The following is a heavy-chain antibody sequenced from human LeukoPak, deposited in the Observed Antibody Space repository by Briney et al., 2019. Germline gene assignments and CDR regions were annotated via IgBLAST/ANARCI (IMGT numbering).Heavy chain of an antibody. CDR1: GFTFDDYA. Sequence: HPGGSLRLSCAASGFTFDDYAMHWVRQAPGKGLEWVSLISWDGGRTYYADSVKGRFTISRDNAKNSLYLQMNSLRAEDTAVYYCARGFEYSSGWDILWGQGTLVTVSS. J-gene: IGHJ4*02. CDR3: ARGFEYSSGWDIL. CDR2: ISWDGGRT. V-gene: IGHV3-43D*03. D-gene: IGHD6-19*01.